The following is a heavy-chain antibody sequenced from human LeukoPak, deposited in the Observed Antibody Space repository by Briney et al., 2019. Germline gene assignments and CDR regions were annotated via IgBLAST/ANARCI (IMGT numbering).Heavy chain of an antibody. V-gene: IGHV3-7*03. D-gene: IGHD5-18*01. J-gene: IGHJ4*02. Sequence: PGGSLRLSCEGSGFTFSNYWMGWVRQAPGKGLQWVANIKTDGSEKYYVDSVKGRFTISRDNAKNSLYLQMNSLRAEDTALYYCAKGHITAHVDTAMGNWGQGTLVTVSS. CDR1: GFTFSNYW. CDR3: AKGHITAHVDTAMGN. CDR2: IKTDGSEK.